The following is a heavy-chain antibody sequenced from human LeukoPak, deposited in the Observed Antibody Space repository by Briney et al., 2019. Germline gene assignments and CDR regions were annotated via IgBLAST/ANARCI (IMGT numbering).Heavy chain of an antibody. CDR1: GFSFSNYA. V-gene: IGHV3-23*01. J-gene: IGHJ6*03. CDR3: AKQRGALRENYYMDV. CDR2: AGSSSR. Sequence: GGSLRLSCLASGFSFSNYAMSWVRQAPGKGLEWVSNAGSSSRLYGDSVKGRFSVSRDNSKNTLYLQMNSLRADDTAVYYCAKQRGALRENYYMDVWGKGTTVTVSS.